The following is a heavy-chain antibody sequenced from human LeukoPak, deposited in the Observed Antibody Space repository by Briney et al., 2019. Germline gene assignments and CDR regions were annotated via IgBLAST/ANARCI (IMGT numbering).Heavy chain of an antibody. CDR3: ARAPSYYDSSGYYLDY. D-gene: IGHD3-22*01. CDR1: GFTFSSYS. CDR2: ISSSSSYI. Sequence: GGSLRLSCAASGFTFSSYSMNWVRQAPGKGRECGSSISSSSSYIYYADSVKGRFTISRDNAKNSLYLQMNSLRAEDTAVYYCARAPSYYDSSGYYLDYWGQGTLVTVSS. V-gene: IGHV3-21*01. J-gene: IGHJ4*02.